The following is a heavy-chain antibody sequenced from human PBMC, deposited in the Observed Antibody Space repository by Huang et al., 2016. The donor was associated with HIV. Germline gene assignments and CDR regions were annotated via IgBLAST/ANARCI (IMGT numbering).Heavy chain of an antibody. D-gene: IGHD3-10*01. CDR1: GGSIRSSDYH. Sequence: QLLLQESGPGLVKPSEALALTCAVSGGSIRSSDYHWGWIRQPPGKGLEWIGSMYYKGSTRYSPSLKGRVTIAVDTSKNLFFLNLTSMTAADTAVYYCARHREGPVAYYSGWGSHLNYMDVWGRGRTVVVSS. J-gene: IGHJ6*03. V-gene: IGHV4-39*01. CDR3: ARHREGPVAYYSGWGSHLNYMDV. CDR2: MYYKGST.